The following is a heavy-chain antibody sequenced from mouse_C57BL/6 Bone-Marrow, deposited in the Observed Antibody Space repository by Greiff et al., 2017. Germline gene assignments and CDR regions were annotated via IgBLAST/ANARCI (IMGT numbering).Heavy chain of an antibody. CDR2: IYPRSGNT. CDR1: GYTFTSYG. V-gene: IGHV1-81*01. Sequence: QVQLQQSGAELARPGASVKLSCKASGYTFTSYGISWVKQRTGQGLEWIGEIYPRSGNTYYNEKFKGKATLTADKSSSTAYMELSSLTSEDSAVYFCTIYCYGSSYGGYWGQGTTLTVSS. CDR3: TIYCYGSSYGGY. D-gene: IGHD1-1*01. J-gene: IGHJ2*01.